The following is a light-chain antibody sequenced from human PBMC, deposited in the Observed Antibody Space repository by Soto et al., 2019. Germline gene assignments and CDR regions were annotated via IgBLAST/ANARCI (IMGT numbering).Light chain of an antibody. Sequence: QSALTQPPSASGSPGQSVTISCTGTSSDIGAYNYVSWYQQYPGKAPKLIIYEVSNRPSGVSNRFSGSKSGNTASLTISGLQAEDEADYYCSSYTNSGVFGTGTKLTVL. CDR1: SSDIGAYNY. CDR3: SSYTNSGV. V-gene: IGLV2-14*01. J-gene: IGLJ1*01. CDR2: EVS.